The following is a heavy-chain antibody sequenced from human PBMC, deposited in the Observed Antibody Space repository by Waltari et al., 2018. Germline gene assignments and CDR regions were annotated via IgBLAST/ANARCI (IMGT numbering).Heavy chain of an antibody. D-gene: IGHD2-15*01. CDR3: ARAYCSGGSCYSDSAVDH. CDR1: CGSFSDYY. J-gene: IGHJ4*02. V-gene: IGHV4-34*01. Sequence: QVQLQQWGAGLLKPSETLSPTCAVYCGSFSDYYWSWIRQPPGKGLEWIGEINHRGSTNYNPSLKSRVTISVDTSKNQFSLKLSSVTAADTAVYYCARAYCSGGSCYSDSAVDHWGQGTLVTVSS. CDR2: INHRGST.